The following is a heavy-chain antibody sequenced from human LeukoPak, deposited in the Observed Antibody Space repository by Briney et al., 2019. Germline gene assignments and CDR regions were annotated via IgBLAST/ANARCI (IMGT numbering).Heavy chain of an antibody. J-gene: IGHJ4*02. D-gene: IGHD3-16*02. CDR2: IYYSGST. V-gene: IGHV4-59*02. CDR1: GGSVSTYY. Sequence: SETLSLTCTVSGGSVSTYYWSWIRQPPGKGLEWIGYIYYSGSTKYNPSLKSRVTISVDTSKNQFSLKLTSVTAADTAVYYCARGLGGVIEQVTTDYWGQGTLVTVSS. CDR3: ARGLGGVIEQVTTDY.